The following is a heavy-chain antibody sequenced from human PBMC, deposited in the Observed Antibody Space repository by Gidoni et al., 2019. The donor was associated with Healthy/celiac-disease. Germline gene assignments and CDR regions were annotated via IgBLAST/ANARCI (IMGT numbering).Heavy chain of an antibody. CDR1: GGTFRSYA. Sequence: QVQLVQFGAEVKKPGSSVKVPCKASGGTFRSYAISWVRQAPGQGLGWMGGVIPIFGTANYAQKFQGRVTITADESTSTAYMGLSSLRSEDTAVYYCARDRGYYDSSGYYPNDYWGQGTLVTVSS. D-gene: IGHD3-22*01. V-gene: IGHV1-69*01. J-gene: IGHJ4*02. CDR2: VIPIFGTA. CDR3: ARDRGYYDSSGYYPNDY.